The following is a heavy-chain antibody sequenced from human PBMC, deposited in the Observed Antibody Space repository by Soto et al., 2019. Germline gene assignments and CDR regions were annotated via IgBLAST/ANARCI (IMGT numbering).Heavy chain of an antibody. CDR2: ISSSSFTI. CDR1: GFRFSDYS. J-gene: IGHJ4*02. V-gene: IGHV3-48*01. CDR3: ARDYNDFWSGHLDY. Sequence: PGGSLRLSCAASGFRFSDYSVNWVRQAPGRGLEWVSYISSSSFTIHYADSVEGRFAISRDNAKNSLYLQMNSLRVEDTAVYYCARDYNDFWSGHLDYWGQGALVTVSS. D-gene: IGHD3-3*01.